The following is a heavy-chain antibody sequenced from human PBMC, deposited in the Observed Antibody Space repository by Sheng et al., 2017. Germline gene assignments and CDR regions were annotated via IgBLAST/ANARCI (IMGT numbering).Heavy chain of an antibody. CDR3: ARGTWIAGAPLLDY. Sequence: QVVLQESGPGLVKPSEAPVPSPALSLVPPSGVTTGAGSDSPPGKGLEWIAYIYYTGSTNYNPSLMSRVTISVDTSKNQFSLNMTSVTTADTAVYYCARGTWIAGAPLLDYWGQGSLVTVAS. D-gene: IGHD2-21*01. J-gene: IGHJ4*02. CDR1: VPPSGVTT. V-gene: IGHV4-59*02. CDR2: IYYTGST.